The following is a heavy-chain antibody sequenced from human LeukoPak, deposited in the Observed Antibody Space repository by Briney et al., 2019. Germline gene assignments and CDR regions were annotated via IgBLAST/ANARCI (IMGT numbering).Heavy chain of an antibody. CDR1: GGSISSYY. J-gene: IGHJ6*02. Sequence: SETLSLTCTVSGGSISSYYWSWIRQPPGKGLEWIGYIYYSGSTNYNPSLKSRVTISVDTSKNQFSLKLSSVTAADTAVYYCARLPGIAAAGIGYYYYGMDVWGQGTTVTVSS. D-gene: IGHD6-13*01. CDR3: ARLPGIAAAGIGYYYYGMDV. CDR2: IYYSGST. V-gene: IGHV4-59*08.